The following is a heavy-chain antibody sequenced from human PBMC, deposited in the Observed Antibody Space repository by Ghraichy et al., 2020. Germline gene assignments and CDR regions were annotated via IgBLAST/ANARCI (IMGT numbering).Heavy chain of an antibody. CDR1: GGSISSSSYY. D-gene: IGHD6-6*01. CDR2: IYYSGST. V-gene: IGHV4-39*01. Sequence: SETLSLTCTVSGGSISSSSYYWGWIRQPPGKGREWIGSIYYSGSTYYNPSLKSRVTISVDTSKNQFSLKLSSVTAADTAVYYCASRIAARLVAFDYWGQGTLVTVSS. J-gene: IGHJ4*02. CDR3: ASRIAARLVAFDY.